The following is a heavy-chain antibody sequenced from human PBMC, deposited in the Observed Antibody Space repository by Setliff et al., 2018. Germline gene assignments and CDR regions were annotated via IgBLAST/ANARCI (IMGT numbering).Heavy chain of an antibody. CDR2: IHYSGSI. V-gene: IGHV4-59*01. D-gene: IGHD3-3*01. Sequence: SETLSLTCAVYGGSFSGYYWSWIRQPPGKGLEWIGYIHYSGSINYNPSLKSRVTISVDTSNNQFSLKMTSMTAADTAVYYCARASWYYDFWSGSEGSGWFDPWGQGTLVTVSS. CDR1: GGSFSGYY. CDR3: ARASWYYDFWSGSEGSGWFDP. J-gene: IGHJ5*02.